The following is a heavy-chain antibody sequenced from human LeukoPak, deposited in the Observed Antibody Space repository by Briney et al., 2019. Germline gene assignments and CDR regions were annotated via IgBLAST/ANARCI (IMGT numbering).Heavy chain of an antibody. Sequence: PGGSLRLSCPGSGFTVSSNYMSWARQAPGKGLEWVSFIYSGGSTYYADSVKGRFTNSRDNSKNTLYIQMKGLSPAESAVYDEARDRSSILDYWGQGTLVTVSS. CDR2: IYSGGST. J-gene: IGHJ4*02. CDR3: ARDRSSILDY. CDR1: GFTVSSNY. V-gene: IGHV3-53*01. D-gene: IGHD1-26*01.